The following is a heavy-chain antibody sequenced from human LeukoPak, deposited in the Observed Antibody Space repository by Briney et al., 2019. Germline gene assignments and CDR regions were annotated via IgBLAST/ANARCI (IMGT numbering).Heavy chain of an antibody. CDR1: GGSFSGYY. D-gene: IGHD2-8*01. CDR2: INHSGST. J-gene: IGHJ6*03. CDR3: ARPVRYYYYYYMDV. V-gene: IGHV4-34*01. Sequence: SETLSLTCAVYGGSFSGYYWSWIRQPPGKGLEWIGEINHSGSTNYNPSLKSRATISVDTSKNQFSLKLSSVTAADTAVYYCARPVRYYYYYYMDVWGKGTTVTVSS.